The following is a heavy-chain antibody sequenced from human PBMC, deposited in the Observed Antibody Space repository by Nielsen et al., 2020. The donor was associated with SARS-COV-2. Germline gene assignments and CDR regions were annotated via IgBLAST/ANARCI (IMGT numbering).Heavy chain of an antibody. CDR2: ISSSSSYT. Sequence: LSLTCAASGFTFSDYYMSWIRQAPGKGLEWVSYISSSSSYTNYADSVKGRFTISRDNAKNSLYLQMNSLRAEDTAVYYCAREHPRGYSYGADYWGQGTLVTVSS. D-gene: IGHD5-18*01. J-gene: IGHJ4*02. V-gene: IGHV3-11*05. CDR1: GFTFSDYY. CDR3: AREHPRGYSYGADY.